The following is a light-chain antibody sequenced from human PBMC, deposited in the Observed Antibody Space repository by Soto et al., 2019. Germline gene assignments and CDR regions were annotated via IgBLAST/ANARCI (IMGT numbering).Light chain of an antibody. V-gene: IGKV1-6*01. CDR1: QGVRND. CDR2: AAS. J-gene: IGKJ2*01. CDR3: LQDYNYPYT. Sequence: AIQMTQSASCLSASVGDRVTITCRASQGVRNDLGWYQQKPGKAPKLLIYAASSLQSGVPSRFSGSGSGTDFTLTINSLQPEDFATYYCLQDYNYPYTFGQGTKLEIK.